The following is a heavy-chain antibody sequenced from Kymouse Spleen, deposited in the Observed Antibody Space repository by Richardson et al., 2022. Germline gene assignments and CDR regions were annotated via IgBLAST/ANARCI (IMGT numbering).Heavy chain of an antibody. CDR3: ASSLLWFGELFPAY. Sequence: QLQLQESGPGLVKPSETLSLTCTVSGGSISSSSYYWGWIRQPPGKGLEWIGSIYYSGSTYYNPSLKSRVTISVDTSKNQFSLKLSSVTAADTAVYYCASSLLWFGELFPAYWGQGTLVTVSS. D-gene: IGHD3-10*01. CDR1: GGSISSSSYY. J-gene: IGHJ4*02. V-gene: IGHV4-39*01. CDR2: IYYSGST.